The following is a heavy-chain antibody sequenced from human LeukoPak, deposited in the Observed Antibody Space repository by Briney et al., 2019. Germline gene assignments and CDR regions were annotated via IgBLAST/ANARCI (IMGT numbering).Heavy chain of an antibody. Sequence: ASVKVSCKPSGYTFIDYYMHRVRQAPGQRLEWMGWINPNNDGTNYAQKFYGRVTMTWDTSISTAYMELNRLKSDDTAVYYCARAHVDIVATIKFDSWGQGTLVTVSS. J-gene: IGHJ4*02. CDR2: INPNNDGT. CDR1: GYTFIDYY. D-gene: IGHD5-12*01. V-gene: IGHV1-2*02. CDR3: ARAHVDIVATIKFDS.